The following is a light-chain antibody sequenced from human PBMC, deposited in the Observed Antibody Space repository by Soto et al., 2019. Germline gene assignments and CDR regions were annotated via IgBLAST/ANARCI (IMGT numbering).Light chain of an antibody. J-gene: IGKJ1*01. CDR1: QSLVNSDGNTY. CDR3: MQATQFPWT. CDR2: KIS. V-gene: IGKV2-24*01. Sequence: DIVMTQTPLSSPVTLGQPASISCRSSQSLVNSDGNTYLSWLQQRPGQPPRLLIYKISKRFSGVPDRFSGSGAGTDFTLKISRVEAEDVGVYYCMQATQFPWTFGQGTKVDIK.